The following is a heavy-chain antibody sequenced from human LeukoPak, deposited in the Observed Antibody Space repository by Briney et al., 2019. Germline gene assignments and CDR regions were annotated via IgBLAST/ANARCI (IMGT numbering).Heavy chain of an antibody. Sequence: VKVSFKASGGTFSSYAISWVRQAPGQGLEWMGGIIPIFGTANYAQKFQGRVTITTDESTSTAYMELSSLRSEDTAVYYCASLRTYYDSSGYYYGPFVYWGQGTLVTVSS. CDR3: ASLRTYYDSSGYYYGPFVY. J-gene: IGHJ4*02. CDR1: GGTFSSYA. CDR2: IIPIFGTA. D-gene: IGHD3-22*01. V-gene: IGHV1-69*05.